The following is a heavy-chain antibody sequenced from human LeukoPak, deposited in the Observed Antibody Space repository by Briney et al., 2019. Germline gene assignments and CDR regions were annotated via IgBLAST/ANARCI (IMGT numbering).Heavy chain of an antibody. V-gene: IGHV3-23*01. D-gene: IGHD3-22*01. Sequence: GGSLRLSCAASGFTFSSYAMSWVRQAPGKGLEWVSAISGSGGSTYYADSVNGRFTISRDNSKNTLYLQMNSLRAEDTAVYYCAKAPYDSSGYYYDDAFDIWGQGTMVTVS. CDR3: AKAPYDSSGYYYDDAFDI. CDR1: GFTFSSYA. CDR2: ISGSGGST. J-gene: IGHJ3*02.